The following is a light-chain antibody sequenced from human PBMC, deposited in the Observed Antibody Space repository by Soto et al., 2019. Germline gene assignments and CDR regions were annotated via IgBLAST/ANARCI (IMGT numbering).Light chain of an antibody. J-gene: IGKJ1*01. Sequence: EIVLTQSPGTLSLSPGERATVRCRASQSVSSGHLSWYQQRPGQAPRLLIYDASTRSSGIPDRFSGSGSGTDSPLTSSRLEPEDVVEYCWLHNGKSRRTFGQGTKVDIK. CDR2: DAS. CDR3: LHNGKSRRT. V-gene: IGKV3-20*01. CDR1: QSVSSGH.